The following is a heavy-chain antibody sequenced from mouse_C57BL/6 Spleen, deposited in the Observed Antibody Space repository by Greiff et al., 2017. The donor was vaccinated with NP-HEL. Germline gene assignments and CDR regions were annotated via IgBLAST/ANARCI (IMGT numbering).Heavy chain of an antibody. CDR3: AREGDLAWFAY. CDR2: IYPSDSET. CDR1: GYTFTSYW. J-gene: IGHJ3*01. V-gene: IGHV1-61*01. Sequence: QVQLQQSGAELVRPGSSVKLSCKASGYTFTSYWMDWVKQRPGQGLEWIGNIYPSDSETHYNQKFKDKATLTVDKSSSTAYMQLSSLTSEDSAVYYCAREGDLAWFAYWGQGTLVTVSA.